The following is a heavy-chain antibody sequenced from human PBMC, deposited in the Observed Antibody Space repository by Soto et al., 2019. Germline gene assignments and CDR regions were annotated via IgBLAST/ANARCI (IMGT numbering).Heavy chain of an antibody. CDR2: INSDGSST. CDR1: GFTFSSYW. CDR3: ARVAEWELQAFDS. V-gene: IGHV3-74*01. J-gene: IGHJ3*02. D-gene: IGHD1-26*01. Sequence: GGSLRLSCAASGFTFSSYWMHWVRQAPGKGLVWVSRINSDGSSTSYADSVKGRFTISRDNAKNTLYLQINSLRAEDTAVYYCARVAEWELQAFDSWGQGTMVTVSS.